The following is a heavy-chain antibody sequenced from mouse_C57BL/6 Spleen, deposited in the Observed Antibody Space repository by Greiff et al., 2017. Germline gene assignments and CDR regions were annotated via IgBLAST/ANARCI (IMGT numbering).Heavy chain of an antibody. J-gene: IGHJ1*03. Sequence: EVKLVESGGGLVQPGGSLSLSCAASGFTFTDYYMSWVRQPPGKALEWLGFIRNKANGYTTEYSVSVKGRFTISRDNSQSILYLQMNALRAEDSATYYCARLPYYCGSTVYWYFDVWGTGTTVTVSS. D-gene: IGHD1-1*01. CDR3: ARLPYYCGSTVYWYFDV. CDR1: GFTFTDYY. CDR2: IRNKANGYTT. V-gene: IGHV7-3*01.